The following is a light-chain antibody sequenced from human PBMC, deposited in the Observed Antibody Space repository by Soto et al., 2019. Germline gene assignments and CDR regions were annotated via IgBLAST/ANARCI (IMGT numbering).Light chain of an antibody. V-gene: IGLV2-14*03. J-gene: IGLJ2*01. CDR3: SSYTSSSTLV. CDR2: DVS. Sequence: QSALTQPASVSGSPGQSITISCTGTSGDVGGYTYVSWYQQHPGKAPKLMIYDVSNRPSGVSNRFSGSKSGNTASLTISGLQAEDEADYYCSSYTSSSTLVFGGGTKLTVL. CDR1: SGDVGGYTY.